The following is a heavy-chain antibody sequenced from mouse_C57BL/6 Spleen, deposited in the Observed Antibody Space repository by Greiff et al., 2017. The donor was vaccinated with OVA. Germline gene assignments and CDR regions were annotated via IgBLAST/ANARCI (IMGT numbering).Heavy chain of an antibody. CDR2: ISSGSSTI. D-gene: IGHD2-5*01. CDR1: GFTFSDYG. CDR3: ARSKAYYSNSWFAY. J-gene: IGHJ3*01. V-gene: IGHV5-17*01. Sequence: EVMLVESGGGLVKPGGSLKLSCAASGFTFSDYGMHWVRQAPEKGLEWVAYISSGSSTIYYADTVKGRFTISRDNAKNTLFLQMTSLRSEDTAMYYGARSKAYYSNSWFAYWGQGTLVTVSA.